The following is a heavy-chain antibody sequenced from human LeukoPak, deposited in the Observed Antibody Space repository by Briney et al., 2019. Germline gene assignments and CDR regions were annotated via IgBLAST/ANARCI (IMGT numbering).Heavy chain of an antibody. J-gene: IGHJ4*02. V-gene: IGHV3-23*01. D-gene: IGHD4-17*01. Sequence: GGSLRLSCAASGFTFSNYNMSWVRQAPGKGLEWVSAISGSGGSTYYADSVKGRFTIPRDNSKNTLYLQMNSLRAEDTAVYYCAKRAGDDYGDYDYWGQGTLVTVSS. CDR3: AKRAGDDYGDYDY. CDR2: ISGSGGST. CDR1: GFTFSNYN.